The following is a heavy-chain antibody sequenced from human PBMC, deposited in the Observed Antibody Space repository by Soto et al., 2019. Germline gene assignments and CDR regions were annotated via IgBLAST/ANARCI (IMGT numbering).Heavy chain of an antibody. Sequence: ASVTVSCKASGYTFTSYGISLVRQAPGQGLEWMGWISAYNGNTNYAQKLQGRVTMTTDTSTSTAYMELRSLRCDDTAVYYCARGEVDPRRVVGSWHPGYWGQGTLVTVSS. CDR1: GYTFTSYG. J-gene: IGHJ4*02. CDR2: ISAYNGNT. V-gene: IGHV1-18*01. D-gene: IGHD6-13*01. CDR3: ARGEVDPRRVVGSWHPGY.